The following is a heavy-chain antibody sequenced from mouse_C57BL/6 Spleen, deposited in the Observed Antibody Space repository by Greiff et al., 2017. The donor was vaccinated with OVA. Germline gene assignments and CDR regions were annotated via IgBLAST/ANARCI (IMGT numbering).Heavy chain of an antibody. J-gene: IGHJ4*01. CDR1: GFSLTSYG. Sequence: VMLVESGPGLVAPSQSLSITCTVSGFSLTSYGVDWVRQSPGKGLEWLGVIWGVGSTNYNSALKSRLSISKDNSKSQVFLKMNSLQTDDTAMYYCARYSNSYAMDYWGQGTSVTVSS. CDR2: IWGVGST. CDR3: ARYSNSYAMDY. D-gene: IGHD2-5*01. V-gene: IGHV2-6*01.